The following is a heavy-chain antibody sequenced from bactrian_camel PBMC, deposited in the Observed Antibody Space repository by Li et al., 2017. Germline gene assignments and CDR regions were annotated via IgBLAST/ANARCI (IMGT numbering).Heavy chain of an antibody. Sequence: HVQLVESGGGSVQAGGSLRLSCTHFGYSSSRHCMGWFRQIPDKEREGVAGIESDGSTSYAYSVKGRFTVSQDSAKNILYLQMNSLKPEDTAMYYCAARSVGWCQGTQVTVS. J-gene: IGHJ4*01. CDR1: GYSSSRHC. V-gene: IGHV3S9*01. D-gene: IGHD1*01. CDR2: IESDGST. CDR3: AARSVG.